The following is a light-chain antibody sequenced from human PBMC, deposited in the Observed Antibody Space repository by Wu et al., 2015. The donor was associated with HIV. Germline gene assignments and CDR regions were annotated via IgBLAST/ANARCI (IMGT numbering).Light chain of an antibody. CDR3: QQYNNWPPEYT. CDR2: GAS. Sequence: ERVMTRSPATLSVSPGERATLSCRASQGVSNNLAWYQQKPGQAPRLLIYGASTRATGIPARFSGSGSGTEFTLTISSMQSEDFGIYYCQQYNNWPPEYTFGQGTKLEIK. CDR1: QGVSNN. J-gene: IGKJ2*01. V-gene: IGKV3D-15*01.